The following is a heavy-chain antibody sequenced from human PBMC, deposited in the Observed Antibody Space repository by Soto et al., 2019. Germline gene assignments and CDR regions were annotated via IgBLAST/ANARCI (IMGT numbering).Heavy chain of an antibody. J-gene: IGHJ4*02. CDR1: GFNFLSHA. D-gene: IGHD6-6*01. CDR2: ISGGAGST. Sequence: GGSLRLSCVASGFNFLSHALTWVRQAPGKGLEWVSTISGGAGSTYYADSVKGRFSISRDESKNILYLQMDGLRAEDTAVYYCTKSPGSSSGYWGQGTLVTVSS. V-gene: IGHV3-23*01. CDR3: TKSPGSSSGY.